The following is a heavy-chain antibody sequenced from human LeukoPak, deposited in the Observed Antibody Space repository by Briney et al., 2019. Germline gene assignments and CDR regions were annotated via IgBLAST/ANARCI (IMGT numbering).Heavy chain of an antibody. CDR3: AKAGVRYSNSRGLYAFDF. J-gene: IGHJ3*01. V-gene: IGHV4-39*01. CDR2: IYYSGST. CDR1: GGSISSASYF. D-gene: IGHD3-22*01. Sequence: PSETLSLTCTVSGGSISSASYFWGWIRQPPGKGLEWIGTIYYSGSTYYNESLGSRVTMSGDTSRNQFSLRLSSVNAADTAVYYCAKAGVRYSNSRGLYAFDFWGPGTMVTVSS.